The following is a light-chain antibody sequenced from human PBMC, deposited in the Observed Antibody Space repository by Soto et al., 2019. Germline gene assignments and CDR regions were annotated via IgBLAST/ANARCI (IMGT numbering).Light chain of an antibody. CDR2: ATS. Sequence: ELVLTQSPGTLSLSPGDSAALSCKASQIGSGNYLSWYQQKSGQAPRLLIYATSTRAPGIPDRFSGNGSATDFSLIISRLEPEDSAVYYCQHFGYPQWTFGRGTKVDI. J-gene: IGKJ1*01. V-gene: IGKV3-20*01. CDR3: QHFGYPQWT. CDR1: QIGSGNY.